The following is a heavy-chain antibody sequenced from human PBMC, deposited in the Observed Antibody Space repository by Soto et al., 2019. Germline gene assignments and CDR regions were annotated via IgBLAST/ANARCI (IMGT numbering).Heavy chain of an antibody. V-gene: IGHV4-61*08. J-gene: IGHJ6*03. CDR1: GGSISSGGYY. D-gene: IGHD4-17*01. Sequence: SETLSLTCAVSGGSISSGGYYWSWIRQPPGKGLEWIGYIYYSGSTNYNPSLKSRVTISVDTSKNQFSLKLSSVTAADTAVYYCARSYGDSIVSDYYYYMDVWGKGTTVTV. CDR2: IYYSGST. CDR3: ARSYGDSIVSDYYYYMDV.